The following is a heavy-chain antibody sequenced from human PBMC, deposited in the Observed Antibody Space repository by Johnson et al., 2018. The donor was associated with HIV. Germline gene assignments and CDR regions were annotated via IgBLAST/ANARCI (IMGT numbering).Heavy chain of an antibody. CDR1: GFTFTAYG. V-gene: IGHV3-30*02. J-gene: IGHJ3*02. Sequence: QVQLVESGGGVVQPGGSLRLSCAASGFTFTAYGMHWVRQAPGKGLEWVAFIRYDGTNKYYTDSVKGRFTISRDNAKKTLYLQMKNLRTEDTAVYYCAKEPNRGGSCPRWLHVCDKWGQGTVITVSS. D-gene: IGHD7-27*01. CDR2: IRYDGTNK. CDR3: AKEPNRGGSCPRWLHVCDK.